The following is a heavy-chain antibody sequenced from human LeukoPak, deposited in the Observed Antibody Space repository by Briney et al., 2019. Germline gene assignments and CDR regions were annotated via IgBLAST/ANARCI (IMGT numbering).Heavy chain of an antibody. J-gene: IGHJ3*02. D-gene: IGHD6-19*01. CDR1: GYSISSGYY. V-gene: IGHV4-38-2*02. CDR3: AGDWIAVGIFAFDI. CDR2: IYHSGST. Sequence: KPSETLSLTCTVSGYSISSGYYWGWIRQPPGKGLEWIGSIYHSGSTYYNPSLKSRVTISVDTSKNQFSLKLSSVTAADTAVYYCAGDWIAVGIFAFDIWGQGTMVTVSS.